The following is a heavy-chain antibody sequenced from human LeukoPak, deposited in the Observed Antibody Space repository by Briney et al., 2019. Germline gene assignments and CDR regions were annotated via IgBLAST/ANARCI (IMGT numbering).Heavy chain of an antibody. CDR2: IIPIFGTA. J-gene: IGHJ5*02. CDR1: GGTFSNFA. Sequence: SVKVSCKASGGTFSNFAISWVRQAPGQGLEWMGGIIPIFGTANYAQKFQGRVTITADESTSTAYMELSSLRSEDTAVYYCAREGGEGNWFDPWGQGTLVTVSS. V-gene: IGHV1-69*13. D-gene: IGHD4-17*01. CDR3: AREGGEGNWFDP.